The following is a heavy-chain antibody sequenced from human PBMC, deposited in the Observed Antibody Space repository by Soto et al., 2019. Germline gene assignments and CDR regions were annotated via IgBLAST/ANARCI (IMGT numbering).Heavy chain of an antibody. V-gene: IGHV4-31*03. CDR2: IYYSGST. J-gene: IGHJ4*02. CDR1: GGSISSGGYY. CDR3: ARSGYSYGPNPLLY. D-gene: IGHD5-18*01. Sequence: PSETLSLTCTVSGGSISSGGYYWSWIRQHPGKGLEWIGYIYYSGSTYYNPSLKSRVTISVDTSKNQFSLKLSSVTAADTAAYYCARSGYSYGPNPLLYWGQGTLVTVSS.